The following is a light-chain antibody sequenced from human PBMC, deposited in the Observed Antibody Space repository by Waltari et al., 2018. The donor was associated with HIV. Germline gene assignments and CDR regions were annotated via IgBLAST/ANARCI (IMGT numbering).Light chain of an antibody. Sequence: SYELIQPPSVSVSPGQTASITCSGDKFDNKYASWYQQRPGQSPVLGIFEDCSRPAGIPDPFSGSSSGNTATLTISGTEPVDEADYFCQSCDSGTVIFGGGTKLTVL. J-gene: IGLJ2*01. CDR3: QSCDSGTVI. CDR2: EDC. CDR1: KFDNKY. V-gene: IGLV3-1*01.